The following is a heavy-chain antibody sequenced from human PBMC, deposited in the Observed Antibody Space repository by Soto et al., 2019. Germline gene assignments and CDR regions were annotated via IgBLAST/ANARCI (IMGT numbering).Heavy chain of an antibody. V-gene: IGHV1-69*12. D-gene: IGHD3-10*01. CDR2: IIPIFGTA. J-gene: IGHJ3*02. CDR3: ARGGNMWFGDVDAFDI. CDR1: GGTFSSYA. Sequence: QVQLVQPGAEVKKPGSSVKVSCKASGGTFSSYAIRWVRQAPGQGLEWMGGIIPIFGTANYAQKFQGRVTITADECTSTGYMGLGSLRSEDTGVYYCARGGNMWFGDVDAFDIWGQGTMVTVSS.